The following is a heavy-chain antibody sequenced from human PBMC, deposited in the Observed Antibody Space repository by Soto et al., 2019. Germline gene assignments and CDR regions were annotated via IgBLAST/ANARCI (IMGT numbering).Heavy chain of an antibody. Sequence: QVQLVESGGGVVQPGTSLRLSCVGSGFTFRSYVIHWVRQAPGKGLEWGALTSYDGSNNFYGDSVKGRFTISRDNSRNTVELQMDSLRLEDTTLYYCARWGTTGGLDVWCQGTLVSVSS. CDR2: TSYDGSNN. D-gene: IGHD3-16*01. V-gene: IGHV3-33*05. J-gene: IGHJ4*02. CDR3: ARWGTTGGLDV. CDR1: GFTFRSYV.